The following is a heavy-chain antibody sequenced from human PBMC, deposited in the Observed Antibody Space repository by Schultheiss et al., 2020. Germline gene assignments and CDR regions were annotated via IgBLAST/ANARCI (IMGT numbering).Heavy chain of an antibody. CDR3: ARGRDWNYVVDLDY. D-gene: IGHD1-7*01. V-gene: IGHV6-1*01. CDR2: TYYRSKWYN. Sequence: SETLSLTCAISGDSVSSNSAAWNWIRQSPSRGLEWLGRTYYRSKWYNDYAVSVKSRISINPDTSKNQFSLQLNSVTPEDTAVYYCARGRDWNYVVDLDYWGQGTLVTVSS. J-gene: IGHJ4*02. CDR1: GDSVSSNSAA.